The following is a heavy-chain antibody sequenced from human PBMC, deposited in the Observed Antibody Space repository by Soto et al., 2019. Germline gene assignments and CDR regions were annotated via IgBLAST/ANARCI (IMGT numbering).Heavy chain of an antibody. CDR1: GYTFTSYG. J-gene: IGHJ6*02. CDR2: ISACNGNT. Sequence: GASVKVSCKASGYTFTSYGISWVRQAPGQGLEWMGWISACNGNTNYAQKLQGRVTMTTDTSTSTAYMELRSLRSDDTAVYYCARDAMDTAMVNVYYGMDVWGQGTTVTVSS. CDR3: ARDAMDTAMVNVYYGMDV. D-gene: IGHD5-18*01. V-gene: IGHV1-18*01.